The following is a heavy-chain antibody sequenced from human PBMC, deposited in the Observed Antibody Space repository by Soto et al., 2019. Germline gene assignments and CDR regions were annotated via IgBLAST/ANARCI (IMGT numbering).Heavy chain of an antibody. CDR1: GFTFSSYG. V-gene: IGHV3-30*18. Sequence: GGSLRLSCAASGFTFSSYGMHWVRQAPGKGLAWVAVISYDGSNKYYADSVKGRFTISRDNSKNTLYLQMNSLRAEDTAVYYCSKGSIVRIYYYYGMDVWGQGTTVTVSS. D-gene: IGHD6-6*01. J-gene: IGHJ6*02. CDR2: ISYDGSNK. CDR3: SKGSIVRIYYYYGMDV.